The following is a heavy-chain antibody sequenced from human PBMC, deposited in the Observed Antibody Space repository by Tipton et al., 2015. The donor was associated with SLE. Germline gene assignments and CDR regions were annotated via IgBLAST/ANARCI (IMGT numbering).Heavy chain of an antibody. Sequence: GLVKPSETLSLTCTVSGGSISSYYWSWIRQPAGKGLAWIGRIYTSGSTNYNPSLKSRVTMSVDTSKNQFSLKLSSVTAADTAVYYCARDLGRFDYWGQGTLVTVSS. CDR3: ARDLGRFDY. J-gene: IGHJ4*02. CDR2: IYTSGST. V-gene: IGHV4-4*07. D-gene: IGHD1-26*01. CDR1: GGSISSYY.